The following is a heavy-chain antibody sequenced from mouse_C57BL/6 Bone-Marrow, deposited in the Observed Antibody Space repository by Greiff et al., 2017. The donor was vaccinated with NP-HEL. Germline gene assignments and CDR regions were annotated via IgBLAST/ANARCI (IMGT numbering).Heavy chain of an antibody. CDR3: ARHSGYYPNWYFDV. D-gene: IGHD2-3*01. CDR1: EYEFPSHD. Sequence: EVMLVESGGGLVQPGESLKLSCESNEYEFPSHDMSWVRKTPEKRLELVAAINSDGGSTYYPDTMERRLIISRDNTKKTLYLQMSSLRSEDTALYYCARHSGYYPNWYFDVWGTGTTVTVSS. J-gene: IGHJ1*03. V-gene: IGHV5-2*03. CDR2: INSDGGST.